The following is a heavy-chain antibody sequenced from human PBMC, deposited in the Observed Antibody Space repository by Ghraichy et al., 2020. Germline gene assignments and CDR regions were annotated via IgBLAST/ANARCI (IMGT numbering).Heavy chain of an antibody. CDR3: ARDLGAARDS. V-gene: IGHV3-53*01. CDR2: IYSGGSA. Sequence: GESLNISCAASGFTVSSNYMIWVRQAPGKGLEWVSVIYSGGSAFYADSVRGRFTISRDNSKNTLSLQMDSLRAEDTAVYYCARDLGAARDSWGQGTLVTVSS. J-gene: IGHJ4*02. D-gene: IGHD6-6*01. CDR1: GFTVSSNY.